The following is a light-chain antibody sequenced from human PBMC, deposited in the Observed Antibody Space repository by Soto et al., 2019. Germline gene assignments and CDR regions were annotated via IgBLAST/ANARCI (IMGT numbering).Light chain of an antibody. CDR1: SSDVGAYNY. Sequence: QSALTQPASVSASLGQPITISCTGTSSDVGAYNYVYWYQQHPGKAPKLIIYDVSNRPSGIPNRFSGSKSGNTASLTISGLQAEEAAYYYCNSYTRSSRYVFGTGTKVTVL. V-gene: IGLV2-14*03. CDR2: DVS. J-gene: IGLJ1*01. CDR3: NSYTRSSRYV.